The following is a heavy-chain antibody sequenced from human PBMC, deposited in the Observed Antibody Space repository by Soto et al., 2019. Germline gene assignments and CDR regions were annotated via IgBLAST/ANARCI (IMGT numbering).Heavy chain of an antibody. CDR2: IIPIFGTA. CDR3: ARGTPMVTPYYFDY. Sequence: SVKVSCKASGGTVSSYGISWVRQAPGQGLEWMGGIIPIFGTANYAQKFQGRVTITADESTSTAYMELSSLRSEDTAVYYCARGTPMVTPYYFDYWGQGTLVTVSS. D-gene: IGHD4-17*01. CDR1: GGTVSSYG. V-gene: IGHV1-69*13. J-gene: IGHJ4*02.